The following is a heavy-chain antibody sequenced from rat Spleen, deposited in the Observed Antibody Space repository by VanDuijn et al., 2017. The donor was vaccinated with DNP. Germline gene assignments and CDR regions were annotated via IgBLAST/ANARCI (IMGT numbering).Heavy chain of an antibody. Sequence: QVQLKESGPGLVQPSQTLSLTCTVSGFSFTNYGVSWVRQPPGKGLEWMGRIQSGGSTDYNSALKSRLSISRDTSKSQVFLKMNSVQTEDTAMYFCTREDYSNYIYSFAFWGQGTLVTVSS. CDR2: IQSGGST. J-gene: IGHJ3*01. V-gene: IGHV2-19*01. CDR1: GFSFTNYG. CDR3: TREDYSNYIYSFAF. D-gene: IGHD1-2*01.